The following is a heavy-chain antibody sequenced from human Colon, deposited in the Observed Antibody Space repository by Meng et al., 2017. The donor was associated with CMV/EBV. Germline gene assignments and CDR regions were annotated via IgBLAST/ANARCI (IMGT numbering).Heavy chain of an antibody. V-gene: IGHV4-61*01. D-gene: IGHD6-19*01. CDR1: GGSVNHGSYY. Sequence: SGGSVNHGSYYWTWIRQPPGKGLEWIGYISYSGNTNYNPSLKSRVTISVDTSRNQFSLKLTSVSAADTATYYCARESSGWSTGVDYWGQGTLVTVSS. CDR3: ARESSGWSTGVDY. J-gene: IGHJ4*02. CDR2: ISYSGNT.